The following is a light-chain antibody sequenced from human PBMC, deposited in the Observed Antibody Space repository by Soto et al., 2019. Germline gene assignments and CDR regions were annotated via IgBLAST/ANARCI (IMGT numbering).Light chain of an antibody. CDR3: SSYTSSSTPYV. CDR1: SSDVGGYNY. V-gene: IGLV2-14*01. CDR2: EVS. J-gene: IGLJ1*01. Sequence: QSALTQPASVSGAPVQSITISCTGTSSDVGGYNYVSWYQQHPGKAPKLMIYEVSNRPSGVSNRFSGSKSGNTASLTISGLQAEDEADYYCSSYTSSSTPYVFVPGTTLTVL.